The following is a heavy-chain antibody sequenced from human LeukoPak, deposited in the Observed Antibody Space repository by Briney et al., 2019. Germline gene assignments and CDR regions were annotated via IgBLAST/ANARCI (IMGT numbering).Heavy chain of an antibody. Sequence: GESLKISCKDSGYSFTSYWIGWVRQMPGKGLEWMGIIYPGDSDTRYSPSFQGQVTISADKSISTAYLQWSSLKASDTAMYYCARPRGDGYNIAGFDYWGQGTLVTVSS. J-gene: IGHJ4*02. CDR1: GYSFTSYW. CDR3: ARPRGDGYNIAGFDY. D-gene: IGHD5-24*01. V-gene: IGHV5-51*01. CDR2: IYPGDSDT.